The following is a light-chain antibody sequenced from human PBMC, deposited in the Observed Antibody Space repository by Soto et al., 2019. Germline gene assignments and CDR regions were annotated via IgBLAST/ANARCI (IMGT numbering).Light chain of an antibody. CDR3: QQYKSYPYT. CDR2: DAS. Sequence: DIQMTQSPSTLSASVGDRVTITCRASQTISSWLAWYQQKPGKAPKVLIYDASSLESGVPSRFSGSGSGTEFTLTISSLQPDDFATYYCQQYKSYPYTFGLGTKLEIK. CDR1: QTISSW. V-gene: IGKV1-5*01. J-gene: IGKJ2*01.